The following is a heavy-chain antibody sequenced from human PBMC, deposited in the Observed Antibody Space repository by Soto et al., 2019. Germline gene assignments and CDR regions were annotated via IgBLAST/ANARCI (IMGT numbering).Heavy chain of an antibody. CDR2: IIPILGIA. J-gene: IGHJ3*02. CDR1: GGTFSSYT. CDR3: ARGSIRYSGYDSPGAFDI. Sequence: QVQLVQSGAEVKKPGSSVKVSCKASGGTFSSYTISWVRQAPGQGLEWMGRIIPILGIANYAQKFQGRVTITADKSTSTAYMELSSLRSEDTAVYYCARGSIRYSGYDSPGAFDIWGQGTMVTVSS. V-gene: IGHV1-69*02. D-gene: IGHD5-12*01.